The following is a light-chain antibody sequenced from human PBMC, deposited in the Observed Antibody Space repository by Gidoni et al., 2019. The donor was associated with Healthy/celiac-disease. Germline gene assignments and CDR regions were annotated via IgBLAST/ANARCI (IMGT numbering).Light chain of an antibody. J-gene: IGKJ2*01. CDR3: QQSYSTPRT. V-gene: IGKV1-39*01. CDR1: QSISSY. CDR2: AAS. Sequence: DIQMTQSPSSRSASVGDRVTITCRASQSISSYLNWYQQKPGKAPKLLIYAASSLQSGVPSRFSGSGSGTDFTLTISSLQPEDFATYYCQQSYSTPRTFXQXTKLEIK.